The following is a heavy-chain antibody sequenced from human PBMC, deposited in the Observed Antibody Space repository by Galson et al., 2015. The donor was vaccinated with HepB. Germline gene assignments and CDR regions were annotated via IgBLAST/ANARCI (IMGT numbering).Heavy chain of an antibody. D-gene: IGHD3-22*01. J-gene: IGHJ4*02. Sequence: QVQLQESGPGLVKPSETLSLTCTVSGGSINSFYWSWFRQPPVKGLEWIGYIYYSGSTKYNPSLNSRVTISVDTSKNQFSLKLSSVTAADTAVYYCARRGSSGYYDYWGQGTLVTVSS. CDR1: GGSINSFY. CDR2: IYYSGST. CDR3: ARRGSSGYYDY. V-gene: IGHV4-59*08.